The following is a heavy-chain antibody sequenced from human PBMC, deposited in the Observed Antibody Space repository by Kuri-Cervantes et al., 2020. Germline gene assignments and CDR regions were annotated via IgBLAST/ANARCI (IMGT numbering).Heavy chain of an antibody. V-gene: IGHV4-4*02. D-gene: IGHD7-27*01. CDR3: ARVLLTGDWYYYGMDV. CDR2: IYHSGST. Sequence: SETLSLTCVVSGGSISSSNWWSWVRQPPGEGLWWIGEIYHSGSTNYNPSLKSRVTISVDKSKNQFSLKLSSVTAADTAVYYCARVLLTGDWYYYGMDVWGQGTTVTVSS. CDR1: GGSISSSNW. J-gene: IGHJ6*02.